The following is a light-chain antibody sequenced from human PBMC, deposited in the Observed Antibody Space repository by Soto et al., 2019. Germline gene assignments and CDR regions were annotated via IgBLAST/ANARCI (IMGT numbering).Light chain of an antibody. J-gene: IGKJ5*01. CDR2: AAS. CDR1: HSVSSY. V-gene: IGKV3-11*01. CDR3: QQRCSMPPT. Sequence: EIVLTQSPSSLSLSLGERVTLACRSSHSVSSYLAWYQQRPGQAPGLLIYAASSWDTGVPARFSGSGSGTDFTLTISGLEPEDFAAYYCQQRCSMPPTFGQGTRLEIK.